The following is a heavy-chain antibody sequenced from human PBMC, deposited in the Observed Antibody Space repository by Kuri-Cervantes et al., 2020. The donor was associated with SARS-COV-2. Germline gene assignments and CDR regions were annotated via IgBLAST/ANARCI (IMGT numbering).Heavy chain of an antibody. Sequence: ASVKVFCKASGYAFTSYGFSCVRQAPGQGLEWMGWISDYNGTTTYAQKLQSRVTMTTDTSTSTAYMEQRSLRSDDTTVYYCARAGGVGYTSRWFDPWGQGTLVTVSS. CDR2: ISDYNGTT. D-gene: IGHD3-16*01. CDR1: GYAFTSYG. V-gene: IGHV1-18*01. J-gene: IGHJ5*02. CDR3: ARAGGVGYTSRWFDP.